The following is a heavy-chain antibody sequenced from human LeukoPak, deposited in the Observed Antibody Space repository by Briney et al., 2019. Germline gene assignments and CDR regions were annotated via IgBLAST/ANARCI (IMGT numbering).Heavy chain of an antibody. D-gene: IGHD1/OR15-1a*01. V-gene: IGHV4-31*03. CDR1: GGSVSSGDYY. J-gene: IGHJ4*02. Sequence: SETLSLTCTVSGGSVSSGDYYWRWIRQHPGKGLEWIGYIYSSGTTYYNPSLKSRLIISVDTSKNQFSLKLSSVTAADTAVYYCARAAQNWNNAPYFDFWGQETLVTVSS. CDR3: ARAAQNWNNAPYFDF. CDR2: IYSSGTT.